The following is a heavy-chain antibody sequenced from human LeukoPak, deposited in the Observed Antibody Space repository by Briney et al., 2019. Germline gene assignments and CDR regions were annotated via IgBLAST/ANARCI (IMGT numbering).Heavy chain of an antibody. Sequence: KAGGSLRLSCVGSGFNFSNYYMSWIRQAPGKGSEWISYITPNAVNKYYVDSVKGRFTISRDNAKNSLFQQMNSLRDEDTAVYYCAGSGSPDDYWGQGTLVTVSS. D-gene: IGHD3-10*01. CDR3: AGSGSPDDY. J-gene: IGHJ4*02. V-gene: IGHV3-11*01. CDR1: GFNFSNYY. CDR2: ITPNAVNK.